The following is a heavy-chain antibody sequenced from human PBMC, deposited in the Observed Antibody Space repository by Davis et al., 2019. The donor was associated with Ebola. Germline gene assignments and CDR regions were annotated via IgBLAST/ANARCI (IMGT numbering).Heavy chain of an antibody. CDR2: IIPILGIA. CDR1: GGTFSSYA. V-gene: IGHV1-69*04. D-gene: IGHD5-18*01. CDR3: AKSGIGDTAMVIAYY. Sequence: SVKVSCKASGGTFSSYAISWVRQAPGQGLEWMGRIIPILGIANYAQKFQGRVTITADKSTSTAYMELSSLRSEDTAVYYCAKSGIGDTAMVIAYYWGQGTLVTVSS. J-gene: IGHJ4*02.